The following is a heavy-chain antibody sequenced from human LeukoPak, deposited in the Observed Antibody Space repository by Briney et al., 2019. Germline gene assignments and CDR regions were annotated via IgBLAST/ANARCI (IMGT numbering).Heavy chain of an antibody. CDR2: IYSSGST. CDR1: GDSISSYY. J-gene: IGHJ5*02. CDR3: AREDWFDP. V-gene: IGHV4-4*07. Sequence: SETLSLTCTVSGDSISSYYWNWIRQPAGKGLEWIRRIYSSGSTNYNPSLRSRVTMSVDTSKNQFSLNLSSVTAADTAIYYCAREDWFDPWGQGTLVTVSS.